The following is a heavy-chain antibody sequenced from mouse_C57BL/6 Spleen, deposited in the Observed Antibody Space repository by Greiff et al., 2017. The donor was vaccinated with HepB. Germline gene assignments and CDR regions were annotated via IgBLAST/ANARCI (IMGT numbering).Heavy chain of an antibody. D-gene: IGHD1-1*01. Sequence: EVKLVESGGGLVKPGGSLKLSCAASGFTFSDYGMHWVRQAPEKGLEWVAYISSGSSTIYYADTVKGRFTISRDNAKTTLFLQMTSLRSEDTAMYYCARSFITTYYYAMDYWGQGTSVTVSS. CDR1: GFTFSDYG. CDR3: ARSFITTYYYAMDY. J-gene: IGHJ4*01. CDR2: ISSGSSTI. V-gene: IGHV5-17*01.